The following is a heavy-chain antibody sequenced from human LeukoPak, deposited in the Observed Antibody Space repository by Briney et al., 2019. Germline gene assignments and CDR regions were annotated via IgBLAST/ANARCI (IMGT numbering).Heavy chain of an antibody. CDR1: GFTFNSYA. CDR3: ARLYSGNYNRGYLDY. Sequence: PGGSLRLSCAASGFTFNSYAMHWVRQAPGKGLEYVSAISTTGGNTNYANSVRGRFTISRDNSKNTLFLQMGSLRAEDMAVYYCARLYSGNYNRGYLDYWGQGTLVTVSS. D-gene: IGHD1-26*01. CDR2: ISTTGGNT. V-gene: IGHV3-64*01. J-gene: IGHJ4*02.